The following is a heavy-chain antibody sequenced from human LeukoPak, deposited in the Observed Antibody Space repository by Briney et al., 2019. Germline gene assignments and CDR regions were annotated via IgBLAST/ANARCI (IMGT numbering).Heavy chain of an antibody. CDR2: IIPIFGTA. Sequence: ASVKVSCKASGGTFSSYAISWVRQAPGQGPEWMGGIIPIFGTANYAQKFQGRVTITADESTSTAYMELSSLRSEDTAVYYCAGGDSSGYYYGGYWGQGTLVTVSS. D-gene: IGHD3-22*01. CDR3: AGGDSSGYYYGGY. CDR1: GGTFSSYA. V-gene: IGHV1-69*01. J-gene: IGHJ4*02.